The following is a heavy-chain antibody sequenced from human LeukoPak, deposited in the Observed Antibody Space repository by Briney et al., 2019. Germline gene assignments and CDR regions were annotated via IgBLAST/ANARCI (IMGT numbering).Heavy chain of an antibody. CDR1: GGSFSGYY. D-gene: IGHD3-22*01. Sequence: PSETLSLTCAVYGGSFSGYYWSWIRQPAGKGLEWIGRIYTSGSTNYNPSLKSRVTMSVDTSKNQFSLKLSSVTAADTAVYYCARVGAHHYYDSTDDAFDIWGQGTMVTVSS. CDR2: IYTSGST. J-gene: IGHJ3*02. V-gene: IGHV4-59*10. CDR3: ARVGAHHYYDSTDDAFDI.